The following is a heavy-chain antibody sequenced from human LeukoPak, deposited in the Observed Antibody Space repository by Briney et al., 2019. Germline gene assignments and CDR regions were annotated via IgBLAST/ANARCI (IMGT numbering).Heavy chain of an antibody. CDR2: INAGSGDT. V-gene: IGHV1-2*06. J-gene: IGHJ4*02. CDR1: GYTFSGYF. CDR3: ARDLSSTPNWELDH. Sequence: ASVKVSCKASGYTFSGYFVHWVRQAPGQGLEWMGRINAGSGDTEFAQKFQGRVTMTRDTFVSTAYMEVSGLTSEDTAIYYCARDLSSTPNWELDHWGQGTLVTVSS. D-gene: IGHD7-27*01.